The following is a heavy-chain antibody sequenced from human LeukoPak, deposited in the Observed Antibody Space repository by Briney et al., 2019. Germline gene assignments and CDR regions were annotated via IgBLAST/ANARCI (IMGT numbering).Heavy chain of an antibody. J-gene: IGHJ4*02. CDR1: GYTFTGYY. CDR2: INPNSGGT. V-gene: IGHV1-2*06. D-gene: IGHD6-13*01. CDR3: VRDSGRAAANR. Sequence: GASVKVSCKASGYTFTGYYILWVRHAPGQGLEWMGRINPNSGGTDVAQKFQGRVTLTRDTSITTAYMDLSKLTSDDTAVYYCVRDSGRAAANRWGQGTLVTVSS.